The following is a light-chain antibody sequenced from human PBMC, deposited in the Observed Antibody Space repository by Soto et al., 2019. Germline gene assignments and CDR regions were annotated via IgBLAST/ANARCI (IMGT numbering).Light chain of an antibody. CDR1: SSNIGAGYD. J-gene: IGLJ1*01. CDR3: QSYATGLSVLYD. V-gene: IGLV1-40*01. CDR2: GNN. Sequence: QSALTQPPSVSGAPGQRVTISCTGSSSNIGAGYDVHWYQQLPGTAPKLLIYGNNNRPSGVPDRFSGSKSGTSASLAVTGLQADDEADYYCQSYATGLSVLYDFGTATKVTVL.